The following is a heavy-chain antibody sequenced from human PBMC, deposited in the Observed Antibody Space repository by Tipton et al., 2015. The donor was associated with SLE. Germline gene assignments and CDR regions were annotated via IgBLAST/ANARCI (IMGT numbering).Heavy chain of an antibody. J-gene: IGHJ3*02. Sequence: TLSLTCTVSGGSISSSSYYWGWIRQPPGKGLEWIGSIYYSGSTNYNPSLKSRVTISVDTSKNQFSLKLSSVTAADTAVYYCARRGDWAFDIWGQGTMVTVSS. CDR1: GGSISSSSYY. CDR2: IYYSGST. CDR3: ARRGDWAFDI. D-gene: IGHD2-21*02. V-gene: IGHV4-39*07.